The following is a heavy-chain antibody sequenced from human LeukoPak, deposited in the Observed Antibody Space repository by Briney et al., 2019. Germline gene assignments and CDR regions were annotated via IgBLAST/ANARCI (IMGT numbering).Heavy chain of an antibody. CDR3: AKDRKPTYYYGSTLGY. CDR1: GFTFSDYD. Sequence: GGSLRLSCAASGFTFSDYDMTWIRQAPGKGLEWVSGISWNSGSIGYADSVKGRFTISRDNAKNSLYLQMNSLRAEDTALYYCAKDRKPTYYYGSTLGYWGQGTLVTVSS. D-gene: IGHD3-10*01. V-gene: IGHV3-9*01. CDR2: ISWNSGSI. J-gene: IGHJ4*02.